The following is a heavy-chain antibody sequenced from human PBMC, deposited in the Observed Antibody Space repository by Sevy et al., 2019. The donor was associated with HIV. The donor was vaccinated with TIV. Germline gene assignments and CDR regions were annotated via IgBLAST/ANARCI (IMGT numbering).Heavy chain of an antibody. Sequence: GGSLRLSCAASAFAFYDYSMSWIRQAPGKGLEWVATLSFGCGKINYAESVKGRFTISRDNSKNSFYLQMDNLRVEDTTLYYCAREGCTRPHDYWGQGTRVTVSS. V-gene: IGHV3-23*01. CDR2: LSFGCGKI. CDR3: AREGCTRPHDY. J-gene: IGHJ4*02. D-gene: IGHD2-8*01. CDR1: AFAFYDYS.